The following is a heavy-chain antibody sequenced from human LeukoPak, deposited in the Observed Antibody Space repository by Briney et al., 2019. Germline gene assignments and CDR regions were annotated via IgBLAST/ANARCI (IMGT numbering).Heavy chain of an antibody. CDR2: MNEDGSER. V-gene: IGHV3-7*01. Sequence: GGSLRLSCAASGFAFSNYWMSWVRQAPGKGLEWVANMNEDGSERNYVDSVKGRFTISRDNAQDSLYLQMNSLRAEDTAVYYCARDRGYSNFDYWGQGTLLTVSS. D-gene: IGHD4-11*01. CDR3: ARDRGYSNFDY. J-gene: IGHJ4*02. CDR1: GFAFSNYW.